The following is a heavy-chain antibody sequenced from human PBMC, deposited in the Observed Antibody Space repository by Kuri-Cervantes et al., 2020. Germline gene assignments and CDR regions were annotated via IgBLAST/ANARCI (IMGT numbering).Heavy chain of an antibody. Sequence: ASVKVSCKASGYTFTGYYVHWVRQAPGQGLEWMGWISAYNGNTNYAQKLQGRVTMTTDTSTSTAYMELRSLRSDDTAVYYCARDQELVTHYYYYGMDVWGQGTTVTVSS. D-gene: IGHD5-18*01. V-gene: IGHV1-18*04. J-gene: IGHJ6*02. CDR1: GYTFTGYY. CDR3: ARDQELVTHYYYYGMDV. CDR2: ISAYNGNT.